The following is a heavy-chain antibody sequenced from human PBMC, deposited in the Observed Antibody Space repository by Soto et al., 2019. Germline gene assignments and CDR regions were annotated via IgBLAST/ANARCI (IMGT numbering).Heavy chain of an antibody. J-gene: IGHJ4*02. V-gene: IGHV4-61*01. D-gene: IGHD4-17*01. CDR2: VYYSGTT. CDR1: GGSVSNKTYY. Sequence: SETLSLTCTVSGGSVSNKTYYWSWIRQPPGKRLEWIGYVYYSGTTNYNPSLKSRVTISVDLSKNQFSLRLSSVTTADTALYYCARTTAVPNTLRSRYFFDYWGQGTLVTVSS. CDR3: ARTTAVPNTLRSRYFFDY.